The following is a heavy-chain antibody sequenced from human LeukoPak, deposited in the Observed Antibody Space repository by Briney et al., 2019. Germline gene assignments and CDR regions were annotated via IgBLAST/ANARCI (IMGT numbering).Heavy chain of an antibody. CDR1: GYTFTGYY. D-gene: IGHD3-3*01. CDR3: ARGGGVYDFWSGYSTGPLDY. Sequence: ASVKVSCKASGYTFTGYYMHWVRQAPGQGLEWMGWINPNSGGTNYAQKFQGRVTMTRDTSISTAYMELSRLRSDDTAVYYCARGGGVYDFWSGYSTGPLDYWGQGTLVTVSS. V-gene: IGHV1-2*02. J-gene: IGHJ4*02. CDR2: INPNSGGT.